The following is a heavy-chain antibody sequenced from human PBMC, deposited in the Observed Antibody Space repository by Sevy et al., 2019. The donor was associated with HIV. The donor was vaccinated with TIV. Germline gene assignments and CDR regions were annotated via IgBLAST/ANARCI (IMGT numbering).Heavy chain of an antibody. D-gene: IGHD1-26*01. CDR1: GGSITSLY. CDR2: IYYNGHI. Sequence: SETLSLTCTVSGGSITSLYWNWIRQPPGKGLEWIANIYYNGHINYNPSLKSLVTLSLETSKNQFSLRLSSGTAADTAMYYCAGENAWGRGYSWGQGTLVTVSS. J-gene: IGHJ4*02. V-gene: IGHV4-59*08. CDR3: AGENAWGRGYS.